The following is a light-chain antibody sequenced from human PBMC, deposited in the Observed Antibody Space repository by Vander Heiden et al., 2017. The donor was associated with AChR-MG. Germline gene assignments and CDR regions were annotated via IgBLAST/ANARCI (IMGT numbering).Light chain of an antibody. J-gene: IGKJ1*01. CDR1: QSVGSN. V-gene: IGKV3-15*01. Sequence: EIVMTQSPATLSVSPGERATLSCRASQSVGSNLAWYQQKPGQAPRHLIYGASTRATGVPARFSGSGSGTECTLTISRLQSEDFAVYYCQQYNNWPRTFGQGTKVEIK. CDR2: GAS. CDR3: QQYNNWPRT.